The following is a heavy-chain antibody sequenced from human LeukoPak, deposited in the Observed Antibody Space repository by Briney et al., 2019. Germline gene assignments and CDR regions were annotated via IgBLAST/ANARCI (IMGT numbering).Heavy chain of an antibody. J-gene: IGHJ4*02. D-gene: IGHD5-12*01. CDR2: IYTSGST. Sequence: SETLSLTCTVSGGSISSGSYYWSWIRQPAGRGLEWIGRIYTSGSTNYNPSLKSRVTISVDTSKNQFSLKLSSVTAADTAVYYCARGGYSGYVWGQGTLVTVSS. CDR1: GGSISSGSYY. CDR3: ARGGYSGYV. V-gene: IGHV4-61*02.